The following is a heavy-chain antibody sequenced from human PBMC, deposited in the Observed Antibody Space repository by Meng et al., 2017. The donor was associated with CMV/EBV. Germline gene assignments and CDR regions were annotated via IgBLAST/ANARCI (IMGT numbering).Heavy chain of an antibody. Sequence: GESLKISCAASGFTSSSYEMNWVRQAPGKGLEWVSYISSSGSTIYYADSVKGRFTISRDNAKNSLYLQMNSLRAEDTAVYYCARDREDITLDYWGQGTLVTVSS. CDR1: GFTSSSYE. V-gene: IGHV3-48*03. J-gene: IGHJ4*02. D-gene: IGHD2-15*01. CDR3: ARDREDITLDY. CDR2: ISSSGSTI.